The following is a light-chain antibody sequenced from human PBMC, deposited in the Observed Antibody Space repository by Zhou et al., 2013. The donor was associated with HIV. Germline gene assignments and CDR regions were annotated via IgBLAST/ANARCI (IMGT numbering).Light chain of an antibody. V-gene: IGKV3-15*01. CDR3: QQYNNWPPWT. Sequence: EIVLTQSPAALAVSPGERATISCRASQSISTNLAWYQHKPGQPPRLLIYGASTRATGIPARFSGSGSGTDFTLTISSLQSEDFAVYYCQQYNNWPPWTFGQGTKVEIK. CDR1: QSISTN. J-gene: IGKJ1*01. CDR2: GAS.